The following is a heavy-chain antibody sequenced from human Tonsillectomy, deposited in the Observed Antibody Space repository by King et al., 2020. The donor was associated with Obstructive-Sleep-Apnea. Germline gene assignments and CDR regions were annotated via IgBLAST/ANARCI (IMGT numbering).Heavy chain of an antibody. J-gene: IGHJ4*02. CDR1: GYSFSSGYY. CDR2: IYHSGST. Sequence: VQLQESGPGLVKPSETLSLTCTVSGYSFSSGYYWGWIRQPPGKGLECIGSIYHSGSTYYNPSLKSRVTISVDTSQNQFSLQLNSVTAADTAEYYCDGRPYYDSTCPCAGFDYWGQGTLVTVSS. D-gene: IGHD3-22*01. V-gene: IGHV4-38-2*02. CDR3: DGRPYYDSTCPCAGFDY.